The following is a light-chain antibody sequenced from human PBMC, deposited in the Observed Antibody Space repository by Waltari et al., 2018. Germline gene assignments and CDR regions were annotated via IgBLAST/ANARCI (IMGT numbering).Light chain of an antibody. Sequence: EIVLTQSPGTLSLSPGERATLSCRASQSVSRALAWYKQQPGKPTRFPSYGASTRATGIPDRLSGSGSGTEFSRTISSLEPEDFAVYYCQHYLRLPATFGQGTKVEIK. J-gene: IGKJ1*01. CDR3: QHYLRLPAT. CDR2: GAS. V-gene: IGKV3-20*01. CDR1: QSVSRA.